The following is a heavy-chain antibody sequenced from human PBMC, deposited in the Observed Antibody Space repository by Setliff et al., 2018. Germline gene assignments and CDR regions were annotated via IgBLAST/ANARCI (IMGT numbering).Heavy chain of an antibody. D-gene: IGHD3-10*01. V-gene: IGHV3-48*03. Sequence: GGSLRLSCAASGFTFSNYEMNWVRQAPGKGLEWVSYINSGGSLIYYADSVKGRFTISRDNAKSSLYLQMNSLRAEDTAVYYCARDLIRGAPNWFDPWGQGALVTVSS. J-gene: IGHJ5*02. CDR2: INSGGSLI. CDR1: GFTFSNYE. CDR3: ARDLIRGAPNWFDP.